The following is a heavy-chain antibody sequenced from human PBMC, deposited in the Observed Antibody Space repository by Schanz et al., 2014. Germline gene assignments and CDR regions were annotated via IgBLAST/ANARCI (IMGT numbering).Heavy chain of an antibody. D-gene: IGHD6-13*01. CDR3: ARSGSSNWYFFDY. Sequence: QVQLVQSGAEVKKPGPSVKVSCKASGYSFISHAIHWVRQAPGQRLEWMGWINAGTGNTEYSQKFQGRVTITRDTLASTAYMEVSSLRSEDTAVYYCARSGSSNWYFFDYWGQGTLVTVSS. CDR2: INAGTGNT. CDR1: GYSFISHA. J-gene: IGHJ4*02. V-gene: IGHV1-3*01.